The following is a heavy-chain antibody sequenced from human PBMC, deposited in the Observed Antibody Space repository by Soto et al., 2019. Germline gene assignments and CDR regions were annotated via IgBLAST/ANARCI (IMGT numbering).Heavy chain of an antibody. CDR1: GFVFSTYA. D-gene: IGHD5-12*01. CDR2: ISSVGSSK. Sequence: GGSLRLSCAASGFVFSTYAMLWVRQAPGKGLEWVAVISSVGSSKYYGDSVKGRFTISRDTSKNTLYLQMNSLTAEDTAVYFCARDGSGYDYNDYFDYWGQGTLVTVSS. V-gene: IGHV3-30-3*01. CDR3: ARDGSGYDYNDYFDY. J-gene: IGHJ4*02.